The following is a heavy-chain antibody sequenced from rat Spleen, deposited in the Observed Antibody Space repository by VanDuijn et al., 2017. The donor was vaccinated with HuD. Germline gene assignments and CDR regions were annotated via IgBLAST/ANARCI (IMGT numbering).Heavy chain of an antibody. D-gene: IGHD3-1*01. CDR2: INTDGDYT. CDR1: GFTFSDYY. Sequence: EVQLVESDGGLVQPGRSLKLSCAASGFTFSDYYMAWVRQAPKKGLEWVASINTDGDYTYYPDSVKGRFTISRDNAEKTVFLQMNSLRSEDTGTYYCAKGAPPDYWGQGVMVIVSS. V-gene: IGHV5-25*01. J-gene: IGHJ2*01. CDR3: AKGAPPDY.